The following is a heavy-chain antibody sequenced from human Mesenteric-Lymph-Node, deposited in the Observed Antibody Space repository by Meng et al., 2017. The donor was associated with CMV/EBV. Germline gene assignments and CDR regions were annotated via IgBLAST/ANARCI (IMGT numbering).Heavy chain of an antibody. CDR2: ISSSSSYI. D-gene: IGHD2-2*01. CDR1: GFTFSSYT. Sequence: GGSLKLSCAASGFTFSSYTMNWVRQAPGKGLEWVSLISSSSSYIHYADSVKGRFTISRDNARNSLYLQMNSLRAEDTAVYYCVRDDGLGGYCSSTTCPSPYFFDYWGQGTLVTVSS. V-gene: IGHV3-21*01. J-gene: IGHJ4*02. CDR3: VRDDGLGGYCSSTTCPSPYFFDY.